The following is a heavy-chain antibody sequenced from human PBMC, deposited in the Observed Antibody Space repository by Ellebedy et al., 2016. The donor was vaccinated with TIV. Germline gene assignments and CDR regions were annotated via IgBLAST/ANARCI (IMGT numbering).Heavy chain of an antibody. V-gene: IGHV3-7*01. CDR2: IKQDGSEK. J-gene: IGHJ4*02. D-gene: IGHD1/OR15-1a*01. CDR3: ARGNTYLDY. Sequence: PGGSLRLSCAASGFTFSNSWMSWVRQAPGKGLEWVANIKQDGSEKYYVDSVRGRFTISRDNAKNSLYLQVNSLRAEDTAVYYCARGNTYLDYWGQGTLVTVSS. CDR1: GFTFSNSW.